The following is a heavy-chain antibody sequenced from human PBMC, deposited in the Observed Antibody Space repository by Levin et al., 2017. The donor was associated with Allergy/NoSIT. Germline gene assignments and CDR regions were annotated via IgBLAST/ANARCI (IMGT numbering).Heavy chain of an antibody. CDR2: ITGSGDST. CDR1: GFTFSCYV. Sequence: GGSLRLSCAASGFTFSCYVMTWVRQAPGKGLEWVSLITGSGDSTYYVDSVKGRFTISRDNSENTLYLQMNNLRAEDTAMYYCAKDKYSTIGDAFDIWGQGTMVTVSS. J-gene: IGHJ3*02. V-gene: IGHV3-23*01. CDR3: AKDKYSTIGDAFDI. D-gene: IGHD3-10*01.